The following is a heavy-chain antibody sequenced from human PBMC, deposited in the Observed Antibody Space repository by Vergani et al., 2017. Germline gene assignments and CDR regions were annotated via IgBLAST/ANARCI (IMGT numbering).Heavy chain of an antibody. Sequence: QVQLQQWGAGLLKPSETLSLTCTVSGGSISSSSYYWGWIRQPPGKGLEWIGSIYYSGSTYYNPSLKSRVTISVDTSKNQFSLKLSSVTAADTAVYYCARGRDFWSGYYYMDVWGKGTTVTVSS. J-gene: IGHJ6*03. CDR1: GGSISSSSYY. D-gene: IGHD3-3*01. V-gene: IGHV4-39*07. CDR2: IYYSGST. CDR3: ARGRDFWSGYYYMDV.